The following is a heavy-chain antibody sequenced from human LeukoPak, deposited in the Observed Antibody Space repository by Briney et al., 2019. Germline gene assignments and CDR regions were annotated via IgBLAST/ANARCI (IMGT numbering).Heavy chain of an antibody. CDR2: ISWNSGSI. V-gene: IGHV3-9*01. CDR1: GFTFDDYA. D-gene: IGHD6-19*01. CDR3: ARDDTSNGYYEFGY. Sequence: GGSLRLSCAASGFTFDDYAMHWVRQAPGKGLEWVSDISWNSGSIGYADSVKGRFTISRDNAKNSLYLQMNSRRADDTAVYYCARDDTSNGYYEFGYWGQGTLVTVSS. J-gene: IGHJ4*02.